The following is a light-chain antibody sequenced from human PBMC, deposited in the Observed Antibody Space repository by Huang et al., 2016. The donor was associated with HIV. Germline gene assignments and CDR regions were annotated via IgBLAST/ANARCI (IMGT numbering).Light chain of an antibody. CDR3: QQSFSVPRT. CDR1: QNISKS. V-gene: IGKV1-39*01. J-gene: IGKJ1*01. CDR2: ASS. Sequence: DIQMTQSPSSLSASVGDRVTFSCRASQNISKSLNWYHQKPGKAPKLVIYASSNLHVGVPSRCSGSGSGTLFTLSIRRLQPEDFGTYFCQQSFSVPRTFGRGTKVE.